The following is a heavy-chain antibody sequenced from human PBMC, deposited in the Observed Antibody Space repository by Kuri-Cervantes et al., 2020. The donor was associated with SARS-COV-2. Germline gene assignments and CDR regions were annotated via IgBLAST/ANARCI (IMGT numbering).Heavy chain of an antibody. J-gene: IGHJ4*02. CDR2: IWYDGSNK. D-gene: IGHD5-12*01. CDR1: GFTFSSYS. CDR3: ARDRGYGGLRYYFDY. Sequence: GESLKISCAASGFTFSSYSMNWVRQAPGKGLEWVAVIWYDGSNKYYADSVKGRFTISRDNSKNTLYLQMNSLRAEDTAVYYCARDRGYGGLRYYFDYWGQGTLVTVSS. V-gene: IGHV3-33*08.